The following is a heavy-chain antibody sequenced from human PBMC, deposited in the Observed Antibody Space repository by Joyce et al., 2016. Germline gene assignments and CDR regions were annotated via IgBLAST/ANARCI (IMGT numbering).Heavy chain of an antibody. V-gene: IGHV1-69*04. CDR1: GGNFYDYT. Sequence: QVQLVQSGAEVKKPGASVKVSCKVSGGNFYDYTITWVRQAPGQGLEWMGRIIHIFGVANYARKFRGRVALTADKSTATAYLELNSLRLDDTAMFFCTRGRIEYSKTFNAYDIWGQGTMVTVSS. D-gene: IGHD2/OR15-2a*01. CDR2: IIHIFGVA. CDR3: TRGRIEYSKTFNAYDI. J-gene: IGHJ3*02.